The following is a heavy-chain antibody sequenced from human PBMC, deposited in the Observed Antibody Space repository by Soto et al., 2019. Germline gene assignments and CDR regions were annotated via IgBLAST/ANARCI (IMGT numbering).Heavy chain of an antibody. V-gene: IGHV1-18*01. CDR2: ISAYNGNT. J-gene: IGHJ4*02. CDR1: GYTFTSYG. CDR3: ARDSSVKNYGDYIFAG. D-gene: IGHD4-17*01. Sequence: ASVKVSCKASGYTFTSYGISWVRQAPGQGLEWMGWISAYNGNTNYAQKLQGRVTMTTDTSTSTAYMELRSLRSDDTAVYYCARDSSVKNYGDYIFAGWGQGTLVTVSS.